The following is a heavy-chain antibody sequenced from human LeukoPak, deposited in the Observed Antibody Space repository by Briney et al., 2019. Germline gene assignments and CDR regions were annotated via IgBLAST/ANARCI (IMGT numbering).Heavy chain of an antibody. V-gene: IGHV4-59*01. J-gene: IGHJ4*02. CDR1: GGYISGFY. D-gene: IGHD3-9*01. Sequence: PSETLFLTSTIPGGYISGFYWSWIRQPPGKGLERIEYIHHNGSTNYNPSLKSHVIIAIDMSRSQFCLIVKSVSAAETAVYYCARLVPGNFDIFTGDPKIVFDDWGQGALVTVSS. CDR3: ARLVPGNFDIFTGDPKIVFDD. CDR2: IHHNGST.